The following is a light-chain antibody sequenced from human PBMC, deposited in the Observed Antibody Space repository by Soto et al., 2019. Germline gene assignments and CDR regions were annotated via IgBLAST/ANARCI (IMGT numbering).Light chain of an antibody. V-gene: IGKV2-28*01. Sequence: DIVMTQSPLSLPVTPGEPASISCRSSQSLLHSNGYNYLDWYLQKPGQSPQLLIYLGSNRASGVPDRFSGSGSGTDFTLKISRVEAEDVGVYYCMRGLTFGGGTKVEIK. CDR3: MRGLT. CDR2: LGS. J-gene: IGKJ4*01. CDR1: QSLLHSNGYNY.